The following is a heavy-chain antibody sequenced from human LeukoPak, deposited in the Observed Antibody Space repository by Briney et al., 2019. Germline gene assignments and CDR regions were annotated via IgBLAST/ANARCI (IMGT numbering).Heavy chain of an antibody. J-gene: IGHJ4*02. D-gene: IGHD6-13*01. CDR2: INPNSGGT. CDR1: GYTFTGYY. Sequence: ASVKVSCKASGYTFTGYYMHWVRQAPGQGLEWMGWINPNSGGTNYAQKFQGRVTMTRDTSISTAYMELSRLRSDDAAVYYCARRGYSSSWCFDYWGQGTLVTVSS. CDR3: ARRGYSSSWCFDY. V-gene: IGHV1-2*02.